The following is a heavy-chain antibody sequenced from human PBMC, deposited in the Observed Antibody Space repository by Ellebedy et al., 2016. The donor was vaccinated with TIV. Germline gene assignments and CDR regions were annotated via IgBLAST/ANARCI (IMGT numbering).Heavy chain of an antibody. Sequence: PGGSLRLSCAASGFTFSKTWLSWVRQAPGKGLEWVGRIKSRDVGATTDYGAPVKGRITISRDDSRDTLYLQMNSLKTEDTAVYYCTTGVKWFGEFWGQGTTVTVS. V-gene: IGHV3-15*01. D-gene: IGHD3-10*01. CDR1: GFTFSKTW. J-gene: IGHJ6*02. CDR3: TTGVKWFGEF. CDR2: IKSRDVGATT.